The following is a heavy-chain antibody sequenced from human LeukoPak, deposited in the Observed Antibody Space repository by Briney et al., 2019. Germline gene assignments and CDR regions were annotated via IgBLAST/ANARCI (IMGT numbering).Heavy chain of an antibody. D-gene: IGHD3-22*01. Sequence: GGSLRLSCAASGFTFGDYAMHWVRQAPGKGLEWVSGISWNSGSIGYADSVKGRFTISRDNAKNSLYLQMNSLRAEDTALYYCAKDSTYYYDSSGRHFDYWGQGTLVTVSS. V-gene: IGHV3-9*01. CDR2: ISWNSGSI. CDR3: AKDSTYYYDSSGRHFDY. CDR1: GFTFGDYA. J-gene: IGHJ4*02.